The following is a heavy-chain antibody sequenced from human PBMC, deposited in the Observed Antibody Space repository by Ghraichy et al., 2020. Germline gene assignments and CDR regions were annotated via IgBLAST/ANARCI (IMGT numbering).Heavy chain of an antibody. CDR1: GYTLTELS. CDR2: FDPEDGET. V-gene: IGHV1-24*01. CDR3: ATRGYSYDQYYYYYGMDV. D-gene: IGHD5-18*01. J-gene: IGHJ6*02. Sequence: ASVKVSCKVSGYTLTELSMHWVRQAPGKGLEWMGGFDPEDGETIYAQKFQGRVTMTEDTSTDTAYMELSSLRSEDTAVYYCATRGYSYDQYYYYYGMDVWGQGTTVTVSS.